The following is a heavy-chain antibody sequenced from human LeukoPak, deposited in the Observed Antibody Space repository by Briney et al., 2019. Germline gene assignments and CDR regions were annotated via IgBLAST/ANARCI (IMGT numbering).Heavy chain of an antibody. D-gene: IGHD3-16*01. J-gene: IGHJ6*02. V-gene: IGHV3-7*03. CDR2: INHNGNVN. CDR1: GFTFSSYW. CDR3: ARGGGLDV. Sequence: GGSLRLSCAASGFTFSSYWMNWARQAPGKGLEWVASINHNGNVNYYVDSVKGRFTISRDNAKNSLYLQRSNLRAEDTAVYFCARGGGLDVWGQGATVTVSS.